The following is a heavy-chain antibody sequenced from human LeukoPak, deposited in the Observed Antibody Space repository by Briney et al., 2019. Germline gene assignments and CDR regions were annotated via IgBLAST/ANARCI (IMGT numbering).Heavy chain of an antibody. D-gene: IGHD1-26*01. CDR1: GGSISSYY. CDR2: IHYSGST. Sequence: PSETLSLTCTVSGGSISSYYWNWIRQPPGKGLEWIGYIHYSGSTNYNPAPKSRVTISVDTSKNQFSLKLSSVTAADTAVYYCARREWELQFDYWGQGALVTVSS. V-gene: IGHV4-59*08. CDR3: ARREWELQFDY. J-gene: IGHJ4*01.